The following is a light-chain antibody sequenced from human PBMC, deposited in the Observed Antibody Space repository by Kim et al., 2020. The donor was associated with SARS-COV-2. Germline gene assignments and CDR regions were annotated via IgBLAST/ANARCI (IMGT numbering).Light chain of an antibody. J-gene: IGKJ2*01. V-gene: IGKV1-5*03. Sequence: DIQMTQSPSTLSASIGDRVTITCRASQMIDTWLAWYQQKPGKAPKLLIYLASTLENGVPPRFSGSGSGAEFTLTINSLQPDDFATYYCQHYSRFPYTFGQGTKREI. CDR2: LAS. CDR1: QMIDTW. CDR3: QHYSRFPYT.